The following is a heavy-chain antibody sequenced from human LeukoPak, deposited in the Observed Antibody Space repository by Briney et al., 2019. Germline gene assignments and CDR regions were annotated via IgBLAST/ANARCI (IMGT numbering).Heavy chain of an antibody. CDR1: GDSITSRSFY. J-gene: IGHJ6*03. D-gene: IGHD2-21*02. Sequence: SETLSLTCFVSGDSITSRSFYWGWIRQPPGKNLEWIGNVYYNGRTSYNPSLQTRVTISVDTSRNHFPLKLSSVTATDTAVYYCAKDSSYCGGDCYSYYYYYIDVWGKGTTVTVSS. CDR3: AKDSSYCGGDCYSYYYYYIDV. V-gene: IGHV4-39*02. CDR2: VYYNGRT.